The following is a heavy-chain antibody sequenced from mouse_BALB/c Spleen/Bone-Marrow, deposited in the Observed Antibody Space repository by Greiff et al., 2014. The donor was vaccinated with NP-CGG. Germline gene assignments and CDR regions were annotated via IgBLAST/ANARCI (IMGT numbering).Heavy chain of an antibody. CDR2: INPSNGGT. CDR1: GYTFTNYY. CDR3: SRHYDSTAYYAMDY. D-gene: IGHD2-4*01. J-gene: IGHJ4*01. V-gene: IGHV1S81*02. Sequence: VQLQQSGAELAKPGASVKLSCKASGYTFTNYYIYWVKQRPGQGLEWIGGINPSNGGTKFNEKFKNKATLTIDKSSSTAYIQLSSLTSEDSAVYYCSRHYDSTAYYAMDYWGQGTSETGSS.